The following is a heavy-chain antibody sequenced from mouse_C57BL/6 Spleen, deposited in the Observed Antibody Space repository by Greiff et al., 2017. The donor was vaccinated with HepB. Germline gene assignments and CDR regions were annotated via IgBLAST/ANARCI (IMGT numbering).Heavy chain of an antibody. J-gene: IGHJ2*01. CDR2: INPSSGYT. V-gene: IGHV1-4*01. D-gene: IGHD1-1*01. Sequence: QVQLKESGAELARPGASVKMSCKASGYTFTSYTMHWVNQRPGQGLEWIGYINPSSGYTKYNQKFKDKATLTADKSSSTAYMQLSSLTSEDSAVYYGARYYGSSVSFDYWGQGTTLTVSS. CDR3: ARYYGSSVSFDY. CDR1: GYTFTSYT.